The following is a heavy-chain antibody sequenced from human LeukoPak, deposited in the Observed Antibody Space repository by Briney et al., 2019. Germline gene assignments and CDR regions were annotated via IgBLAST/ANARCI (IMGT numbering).Heavy chain of an antibody. CDR2: ISGGGHST. J-gene: IGHJ4*02. V-gene: IGHV3-23*01. Sequence: PGGFLRLSCGTSGFTFSTYGMSWVRQAPGKGLEWVSAISGGGHSTYYADSVKGRFTISRDSSKNTLYLQMNSLRAEDTALYYCAKARGTIFGVEFDYWGQGTQVTVSS. CDR3: AKARGTIFGVEFDY. CDR1: GFTFSTYG. D-gene: IGHD3-3*01.